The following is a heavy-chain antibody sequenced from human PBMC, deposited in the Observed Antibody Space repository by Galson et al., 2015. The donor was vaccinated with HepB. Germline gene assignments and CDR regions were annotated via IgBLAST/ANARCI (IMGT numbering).Heavy chain of an antibody. V-gene: IGHV3-33*01. CDR1: GFTFRRHG. CDR2: IWYDGSDK. Sequence: SLRLSCAASGFTFRRHGMHWVRQAPGKGLEWVAVIWYDGSDKYLADSVKGRFTISRDNSRNTLYPQINSLRAEDTAIYYCARDISWPSGTFDYWGQGTLVTVSS. D-gene: IGHD3/OR15-3a*01. J-gene: IGHJ4*02. CDR3: ARDISWPSGTFDY.